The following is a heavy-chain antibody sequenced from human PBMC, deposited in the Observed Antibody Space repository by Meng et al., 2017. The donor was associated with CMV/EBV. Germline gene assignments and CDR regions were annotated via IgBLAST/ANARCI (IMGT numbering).Heavy chain of an antibody. V-gene: IGHV3-48*03. CDR2: ISSSGSTI. Sequence: GESLKISCAASGFTFSSYEMNWVRQAPGKGLEWVSYISSSGSTIYYADSVKGRFTISRDNAKNSLYLQMNSLRAEDTAVYYCARDKATMVRGVLDYWGQGTLVTVSS. J-gene: IGHJ4*02. CDR1: GFTFSSYE. D-gene: IGHD3-10*01. CDR3: ARDKATMVRGVLDY.